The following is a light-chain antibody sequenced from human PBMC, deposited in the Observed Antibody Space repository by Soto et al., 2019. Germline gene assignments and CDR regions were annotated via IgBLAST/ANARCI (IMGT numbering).Light chain of an antibody. CDR2: AAS. V-gene: IGKV1-39*01. J-gene: IGKJ1*01. Sequence: DIQMTQSPSSLSASVGDRVTITCRASQSISSYLNWYQQKPGKAPKLLIYAASSLKSGVPSSFSGSGSWTEFTLPISSLQPEDFATYYCQQSYSTPRTFGHGTKVELK. CDR3: QQSYSTPRT. CDR1: QSISSY.